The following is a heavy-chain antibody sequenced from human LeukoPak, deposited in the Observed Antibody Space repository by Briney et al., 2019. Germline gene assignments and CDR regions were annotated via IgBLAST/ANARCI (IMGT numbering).Heavy chain of an antibody. CDR2: IYHSGST. V-gene: IGHV4-38-2*02. Sequence: SETLSLTCTVSGYSISSGYYWGWIRQPPGKGLEWIGSIYHSGSTYYNPSLKSRVTISVDTSKNQFSLKLSSVTAADTAVYYCAREKGYMVRGKLGYWGQGTLVTVSS. D-gene: IGHD3-10*01. CDR1: GYSISSGYY. J-gene: IGHJ4*02. CDR3: AREKGYMVRGKLGY.